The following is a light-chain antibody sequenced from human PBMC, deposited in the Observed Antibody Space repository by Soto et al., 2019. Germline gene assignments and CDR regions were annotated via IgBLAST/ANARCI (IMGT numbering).Light chain of an antibody. J-gene: IGLJ2*01. CDR2: EVS. V-gene: IGLV2-8*01. Sequence: QSALTQPPSASGSPGQSVTISCTGTSSDIGAHDYVSWYQQHPGKAPKLTIFEVSKRPSGVPDRFSGSKSGNTASLTVSGLQADDEADYYCSSFPGSNNFEFGGGTKVTVL. CDR3: SSFPGSNNFE. CDR1: SSDIGAHDY.